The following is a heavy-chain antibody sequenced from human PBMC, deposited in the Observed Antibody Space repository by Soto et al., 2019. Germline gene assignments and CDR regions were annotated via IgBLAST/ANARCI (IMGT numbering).Heavy chain of an antibody. CDR1: GYTFTGYY. D-gene: IGHD3-16*01. CDR3: ARDLYVNSDYVWGSVLRFDS. CDR2: INPNSGDT. Sequence: GASVKVSCKASGYTFTGYYIQWVRQAPGQGLEWMGWINPNSGDTNYPQKFHGRVTMTRDTSIATAYMELSSLTSDDTAVYYCARDLYVNSDYVWGSVLRFDSWGQGTLVTVSS. V-gene: IGHV1-2*02. J-gene: IGHJ4*02.